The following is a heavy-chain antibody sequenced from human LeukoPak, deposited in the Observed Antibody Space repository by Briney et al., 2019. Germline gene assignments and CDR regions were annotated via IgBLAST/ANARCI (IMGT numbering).Heavy chain of an antibody. J-gene: IGHJ3*02. Sequence: GGSLRLSCAASGFTFSSYWMHWVRQAPGVGLVWVSRFNSDGGTTNYADSVKGRFTISRDNAKSTLYLQMNSLRAEDTAVYYCARAVAGTRNALDIWGQGTMVTVSS. D-gene: IGHD6-19*01. V-gene: IGHV3-74*01. CDR1: GFTFSSYW. CDR2: FNSDGGTT. CDR3: ARAVAGTRNALDI.